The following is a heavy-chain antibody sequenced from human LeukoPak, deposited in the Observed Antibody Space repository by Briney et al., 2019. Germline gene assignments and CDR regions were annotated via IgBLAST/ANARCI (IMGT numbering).Heavy chain of an antibody. V-gene: IGHV1-2*02. CDR2: INPHTGGT. D-gene: IGHD2-15*01. Sequence: ASVKVSCKASGYTFTSYYMHWVRQAPGQGLEWRGWINPHTGGTNYAQKFQCRVTMPRDTSISTAYMELGGLTSDDTAVYYCARPYCSGGSCHDYFDYWGQGTLVTVSS. CDR1: GYTFTSYY. J-gene: IGHJ4*02. CDR3: ARPYCSGGSCHDYFDY.